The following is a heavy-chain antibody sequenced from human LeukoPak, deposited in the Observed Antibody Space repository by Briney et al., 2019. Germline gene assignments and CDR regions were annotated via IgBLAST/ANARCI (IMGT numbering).Heavy chain of an antibody. V-gene: IGHV4-38-2*02. CDR1: GGSISTDCY. CDR2: LYRNGDT. D-gene: IGHD3-22*01. CDR3: ARAKRDYYDNSGYESYYNFMDV. J-gene: IGHJ6*03. Sequence: SQTLSLTCTVSGGSISTDCYWGWVRQPPGNGLEWIGALYRNGDTYYNPSLKSRVTISLDLSKNQFSLRLNSVTAADTAIYYCARAKRDYYDNSGYESYYNFMDVWGKGTTVTVSS.